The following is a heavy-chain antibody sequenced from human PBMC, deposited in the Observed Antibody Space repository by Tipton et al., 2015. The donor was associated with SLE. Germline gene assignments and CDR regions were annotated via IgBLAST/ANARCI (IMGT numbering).Heavy chain of an antibody. CDR2: VYYSGST. V-gene: IGHV4-39*01. CDR1: GGSISSSSYY. CDR3: ARHYYGSGRHYYYYYYMDV. J-gene: IGHJ6*03. D-gene: IGHD3-10*01. Sequence: TLSLTCTVSGGSISSSSYYWGWIRQPPGKGLEWIGSVYYSGSTYYNPSPKSRVTISVDTSKNQFSLKLSSVTAADTAVYYCARHYYGSGRHYYYYYYMDVWGKGTTVTVSS.